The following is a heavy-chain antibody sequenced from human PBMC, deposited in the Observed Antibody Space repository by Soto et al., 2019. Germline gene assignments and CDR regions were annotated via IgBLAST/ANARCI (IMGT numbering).Heavy chain of an antibody. D-gene: IGHD3-16*02. CDR3: ARVLRLGELSLYRGPPSPYTLNYYGMDV. CDR2: ISYDGSNK. Sequence: PGGSLRLSGAASGFTFSSYAMHWVRQAPGKGLEWVAVISYDGSNKYYADSVKGRFTISRDNSKNTLYLQMNSLRAEDTAVYYCARVLRLGELSLYRGPPSPYTLNYYGMDVWGQGTTVTVSS. J-gene: IGHJ6*02. CDR1: GFTFSSYA. V-gene: IGHV3-30-3*01.